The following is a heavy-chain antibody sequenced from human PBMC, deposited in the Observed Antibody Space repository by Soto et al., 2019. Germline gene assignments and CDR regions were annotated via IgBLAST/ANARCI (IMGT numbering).Heavy chain of an antibody. J-gene: IGHJ1*01. CDR1: GYTFTGYY. V-gene: IGHV1-2*04. D-gene: IGHD4-4*01. CDR3: ARSEMTTIPKFGY. Sequence: QVQLVQSGAEVNKPGASVKVSCKASGYTFTGYYMHWVRQAPGQGLEWMGWINPNSGATKYAQKFQGWVTMTRDTSISTAYMELSRLSSDDTAVYYCARSEMTTIPKFGYWGQGTLVTVSS. CDR2: INPNSGAT.